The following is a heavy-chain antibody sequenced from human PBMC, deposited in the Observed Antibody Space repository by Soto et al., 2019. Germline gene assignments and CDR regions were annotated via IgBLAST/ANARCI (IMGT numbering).Heavy chain of an antibody. CDR1: GFTFSSHW. D-gene: IGHD6-19*01. V-gene: IGHV3-74*01. Sequence: GGSLRLSCAASGFTFSSHWMHWVRQAPGRGLVWVSRIKTDGTTTSCADSVKGRFTISRDNAKNTLYLQMNSLRPEDTAVYYCARESAVTGTGLDYWGQGTLVTVSS. CDR2: IKTDGTTT. CDR3: ARESAVTGTGLDY. J-gene: IGHJ4*02.